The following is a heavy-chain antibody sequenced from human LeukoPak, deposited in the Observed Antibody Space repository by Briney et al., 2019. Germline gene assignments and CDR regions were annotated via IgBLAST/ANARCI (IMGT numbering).Heavy chain of an antibody. J-gene: IGHJ4*02. CDR2: LSGSTGTM. V-gene: IGHV3-48*01. CDR1: GFTLTNLH. D-gene: IGHD2-21*02. CDR3: AKGSGHYYFDY. Sequence: GGSLRLSCVVSGFTLTNLHMNWVRQAPGKGLEWVSYLSGSTGTMYYADSVKGRFTISRDTAKNSLYLQMNSLRAEDTAVYYCAKGSGHYYFDYWGQGTLVTVSS.